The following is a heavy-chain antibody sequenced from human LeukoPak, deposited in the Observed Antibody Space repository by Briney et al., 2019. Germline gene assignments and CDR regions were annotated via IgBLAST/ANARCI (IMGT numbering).Heavy chain of an antibody. CDR1: GGSISSYY. V-gene: IGHV4-4*09. Sequence: PSETLSLTCTVSGGSISSYYWSWIRQPPGKGLEWIGYIYTSGSTYYNPSLKSRVTISVDTSKNQFSLKLSSVTAADTAVYYCARGYSYGFNYYYYYMDVWGKGTTVTVSS. J-gene: IGHJ6*03. CDR2: IYTSGST. D-gene: IGHD5-18*01. CDR3: ARGYSYGFNYYYYYMDV.